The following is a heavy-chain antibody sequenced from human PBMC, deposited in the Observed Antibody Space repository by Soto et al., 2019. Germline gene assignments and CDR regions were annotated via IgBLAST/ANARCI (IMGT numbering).Heavy chain of an antibody. V-gene: IGHV4-30-4*01. J-gene: IGHJ4*02. CDR1: GGSISSGDYY. D-gene: IGHD4-17*01. CDR3: AREVTTVTGYFDY. Sequence: QVQLQESGPGLVKPSQTLSLTCTVSGGSISSGDYYWSWIRRPPGKGLEWIGYIYYSGSTYYNPSLKSRVTISVDTSKNQFSLKLSSVTAADTAVYYCAREVTTVTGYFDYWGQGTLVTVSS. CDR2: IYYSGST.